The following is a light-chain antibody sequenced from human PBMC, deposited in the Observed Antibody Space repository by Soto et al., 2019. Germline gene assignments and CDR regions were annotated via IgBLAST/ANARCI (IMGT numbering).Light chain of an antibody. CDR1: QSVSSN. CDR3: QQYNDWPLP. J-gene: IGKJ1*01. Sequence: EFVLSQSPGTLSLSPGERATLSCRASQSVSSNLAWYQQKPGQAPSLLIYGAFTRATGIPARFSGTGSGTEFTLTISSLQSEDFALYYCQQYNDWPLPFGQGTKVAIK. CDR2: GAF. V-gene: IGKV3-15*01.